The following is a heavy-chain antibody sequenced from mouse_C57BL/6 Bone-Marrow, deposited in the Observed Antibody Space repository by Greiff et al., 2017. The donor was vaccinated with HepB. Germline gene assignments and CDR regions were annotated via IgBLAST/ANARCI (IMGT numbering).Heavy chain of an antibody. CDR3: ARKTGGSSPPCFGY. D-gene: IGHD1-1*01. J-gene: IGHJ3*01. Sequence: QVQLQQPGAELVQPGASVKMSCKASGYTFTSYWITWVKQRPGQGLEWIGDIYPGSGSTNYNEKFKSKATLTVDTSSSTAYMQLSSLTSEDSAVYYCARKTGGSSPPCFGYWGEGTLATDSA. CDR1: GYTFTSYW. V-gene: IGHV1-55*01. CDR2: IYPGSGST.